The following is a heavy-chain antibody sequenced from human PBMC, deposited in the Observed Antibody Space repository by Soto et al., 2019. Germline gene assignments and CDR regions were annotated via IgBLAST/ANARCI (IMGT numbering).Heavy chain of an antibody. CDR2: INAGNGDT. Sequence: ASVKVSCKASGYSFTSYAMHWVRQAPGQRLEWMGWINAGNGDTKYSQRFQGRVTITRDTSASTAYMELSSLSSEDTAVYYCARSPWYGGADYWGQGTLVTVSS. D-gene: IGHD4-17*01. CDR3: ARSPWYGGADY. V-gene: IGHV1-3*01. CDR1: GYSFTSYA. J-gene: IGHJ4*02.